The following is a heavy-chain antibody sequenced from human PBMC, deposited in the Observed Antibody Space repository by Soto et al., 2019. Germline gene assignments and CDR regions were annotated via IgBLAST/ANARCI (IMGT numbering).Heavy chain of an antibody. D-gene: IGHD3-22*01. CDR3: AKGITMIVVVGDY. V-gene: IGHV3-23*01. Sequence: EVPLLESGGGLVQPGGSLRLSCAASGFTFSSYAMSCVRQAPGKGLEWVSAISGSGGSTYYADSVKGRFTISRDNSKNTLYLQMNSLRAEDTAVYYCAKGITMIVVVGDYWGQGTLVTVSS. CDR2: ISGSGGST. CDR1: GFTFSSYA. J-gene: IGHJ4*02.